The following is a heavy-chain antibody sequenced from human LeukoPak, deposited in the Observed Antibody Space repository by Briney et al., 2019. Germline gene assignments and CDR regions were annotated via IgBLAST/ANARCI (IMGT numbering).Heavy chain of an antibody. J-gene: IGHJ4*02. CDR3: ARGYYCSSTSCYTEARMVMVDY. V-gene: IGHV1-69*01. D-gene: IGHD2-2*02. CDR1: GGTFSSYA. CDR2: IIPIFGTA. Sequence: SVKVSCKASGGTFSSYAISWVRQAPGQGLEWMGGIIPIFGTANYAQKFQGRVTITADESTSTAYMELSSLRSEDTAVYYCARGYYCSSTSCYTEARMVMVDYWGQGTLVTASS.